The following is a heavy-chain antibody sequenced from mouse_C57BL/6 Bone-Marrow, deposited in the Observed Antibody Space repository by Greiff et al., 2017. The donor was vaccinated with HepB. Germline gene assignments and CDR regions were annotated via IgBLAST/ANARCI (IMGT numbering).Heavy chain of an antibody. Sequence: VQLKQSGAELVRPGASVKLSCTASGFNIKDDYMHWVKQRPEQGLEWIGWIDPENGDTEYASKFQGKATITADTSSNTAYLQLSSLTSEDTAVYYCTTGSNGAYWGQGTLVTVSA. CDR1: GFNIKDDY. V-gene: IGHV14-4*01. D-gene: IGHD1-1*01. CDR3: TTGSNGAY. CDR2: IDPENGDT. J-gene: IGHJ3*01.